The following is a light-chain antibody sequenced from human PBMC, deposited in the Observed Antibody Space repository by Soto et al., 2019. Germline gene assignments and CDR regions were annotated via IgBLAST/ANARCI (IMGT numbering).Light chain of an antibody. CDR3: MQGKPYPQWT. Sequence: DVVMTQSPLSLSVTLGQPASISCRSSQSLVHSNGNTYLHWFQQRPGQPPRRLISRVSNRDSGVPDRLSGRGPRDDSTLKISRVVAEDVGVYYCMQGKPYPQWTFGQGTKVAIK. CDR1: QSLVHSNGNTY. V-gene: IGKV2-30*02. J-gene: IGKJ1*01. CDR2: RVS.